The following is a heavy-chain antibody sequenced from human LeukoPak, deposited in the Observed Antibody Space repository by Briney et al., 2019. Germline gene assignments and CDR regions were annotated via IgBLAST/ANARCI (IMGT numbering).Heavy chain of an antibody. CDR1: GFTVSSNY. V-gene: IGHV3-66*02. J-gene: IGHJ6*03. CDR2: IYSGGST. Sequence: GGSLRLSXAASGFTVSSNYMSWVRQAPGKGLEWVSVIYSGGSTYYAGSVKGRFTISRDNSKNTLYLQMNSLRAEDTAVYYCARTYGDYASYYYYYYMDVWGKGTTVTVSS. CDR3: ARTYGDYASYYYYYYMDV. D-gene: IGHD4-17*01.